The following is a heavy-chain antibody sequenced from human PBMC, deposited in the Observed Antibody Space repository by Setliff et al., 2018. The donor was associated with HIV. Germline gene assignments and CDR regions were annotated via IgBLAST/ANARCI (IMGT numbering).Heavy chain of an antibody. D-gene: IGHD3-10*01. J-gene: IGHJ3*02. V-gene: IGHV1-69*10. CDR3: AGPRGDEAFDI. CDR2: VITILDIT. Sequence: SVKVSCKASGGTSNTYAINWVRQAPGQGLEWMGQVITILDITSYAQKFQGRVTITADESTNTVYMELSGLRSDDTAVYYCAGPRGDEAFDIWGQGTMVTVSS. CDR1: GGTSNTYA.